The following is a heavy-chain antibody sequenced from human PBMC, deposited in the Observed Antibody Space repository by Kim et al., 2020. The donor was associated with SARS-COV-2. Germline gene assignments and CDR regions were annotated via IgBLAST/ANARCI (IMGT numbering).Heavy chain of an antibody. CDR3: ARVGGYDRSGYYAYFRS. Sequence: SVNGRFCICRDNAKNTLYLQMNGLRSEDTAVYYCARVGGYDRSGYYAYFRSWGQGSLVTVSS. J-gene: IGHJ4*02. V-gene: IGHV3-74*01. D-gene: IGHD3-22*01.